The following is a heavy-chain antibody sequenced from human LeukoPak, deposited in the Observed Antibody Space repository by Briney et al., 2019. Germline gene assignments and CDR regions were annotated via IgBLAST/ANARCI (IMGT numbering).Heavy chain of an antibody. Sequence: AETLSLTCTVSGGSISSYYWSWIRQPPAKGLEGIGYIYYSGSTNYNPSLKSRVTISVDTSKNQFSLKLSSVPAADTAVYYCARHKGGSYRNLDYWGQGTLVTVSS. CDR1: GGSISSYY. CDR3: ARHKGGSYRNLDY. V-gene: IGHV4-59*08. J-gene: IGHJ4*02. D-gene: IGHD1-26*01. CDR2: IYYSGST.